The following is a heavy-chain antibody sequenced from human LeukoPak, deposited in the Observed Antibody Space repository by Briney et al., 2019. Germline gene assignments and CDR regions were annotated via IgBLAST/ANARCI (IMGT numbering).Heavy chain of an antibody. CDR1: GFTFSSYA. CDR2: ISYDGSNK. Sequence: GSLRLSCAASGFTFSSYAMHWVRQAPGKGLEWVAVISYDGSNKYYADSVKGRFTISRDNSKNTLYLQMNSLRAEDTAVYYCAKGQWETLDYWGQGTLVTVSS. J-gene: IGHJ4*02. CDR3: AKGQWETLDY. V-gene: IGHV3-30*04. D-gene: IGHD1-26*01.